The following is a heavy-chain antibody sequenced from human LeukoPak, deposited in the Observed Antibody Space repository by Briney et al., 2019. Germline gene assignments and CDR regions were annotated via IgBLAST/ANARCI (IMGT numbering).Heavy chain of an antibody. J-gene: IGHJ4*02. CDR3: AKSGDWGLASY. Sequence: PGGSLRLSCSASGFTFSAYAMYWVRQATGKGLEYVSGISSNGGSSFYADSVKGRFTISRDNSKNTLYLQMSSLRAEDTAVYYCAKSGDWGLASYWGQGTLVTVSS. CDR1: GFTFSAYA. V-gene: IGHV3-64D*09. CDR2: ISSNGGSS. D-gene: IGHD7-27*01.